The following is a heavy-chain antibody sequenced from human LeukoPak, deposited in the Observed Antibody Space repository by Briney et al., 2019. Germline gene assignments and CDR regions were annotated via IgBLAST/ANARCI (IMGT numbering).Heavy chain of an antibody. Sequence: GGSLTLSCAASGLTVSDNYMSWVRQAPGKGLEWLSVIYPGGSTYYADSVQGRFTITRDKSKNTLILQMNSLRAEDTAVYHCARDREYNYGLDYWGRGTLVTVSS. CDR2: IYPGGST. D-gene: IGHD5-18*01. CDR1: GLTVSDNY. CDR3: ARDREYNYGLDY. V-gene: IGHV3-66*01. J-gene: IGHJ4*02.